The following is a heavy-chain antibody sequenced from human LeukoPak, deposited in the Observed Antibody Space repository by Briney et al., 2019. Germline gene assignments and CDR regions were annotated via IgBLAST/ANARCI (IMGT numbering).Heavy chain of an antibody. CDR1: GGSISSYY. V-gene: IGHV4-59*01. CDR3: ASLDYGDYAAMN. CDR2: IYYSGST. Sequence: SETLSLTCTVSGGSISSYYWSWIRQPPGKGLEWIGYIYYSGSTNYNPSLKSRVTISVDTSKNQFSLKLSSVTAADTAVYYCASLDYGDYAAMNWGQGTLVTVSS. J-gene: IGHJ4*02. D-gene: IGHD4-17*01.